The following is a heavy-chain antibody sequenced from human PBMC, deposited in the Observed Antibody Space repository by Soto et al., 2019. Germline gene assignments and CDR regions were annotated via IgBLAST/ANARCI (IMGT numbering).Heavy chain of an antibody. CDR3: IRLQYGFGDY. CDR1: GFTFSSYD. D-gene: IGHD3-3*01. J-gene: IGHJ4*02. V-gene: IGHV3-30*03. CDR2: ITYDGSNK. Sequence: QVQLVESGGGVVQPGRHLRLSCAASGFTFSSYDMNWVRQAPGKVLEWVALITYDGSNKYYADSVKGRFTISRDNSKITLYLQMKSLRAEDTAVYYCIRLQYGFGDYLGQGTMVTVSS.